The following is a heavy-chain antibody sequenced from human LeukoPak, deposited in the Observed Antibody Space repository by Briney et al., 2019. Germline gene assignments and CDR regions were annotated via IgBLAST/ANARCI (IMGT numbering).Heavy chain of an antibody. CDR3: ARHGDYEPLSD. D-gene: IGHD4-17*01. J-gene: IGHJ4*02. CDR1: GASISSSY. V-gene: IGHV4-59*08. Sequence: SETLSLTCTVSGASISSSYWSWIRQPPGKGLEWIGYIYYSGNTNYNPSLKSRVTTSVDTSKNQFSLKLSSVTAADTAVYYCARHGDYEPLSDWGQGTLVTVSS. CDR2: IYYSGNT.